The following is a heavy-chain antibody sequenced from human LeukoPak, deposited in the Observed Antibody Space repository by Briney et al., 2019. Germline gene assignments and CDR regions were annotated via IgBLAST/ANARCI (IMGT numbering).Heavy chain of an antibody. CDR2: IRYDGSNK. J-gene: IGHJ4*02. V-gene: IGHV3-30*02. Sequence: GGSLRLSCAASGFTFSSYGIHWVRQAPGKGLEWVAFIRYDGSNKYYTDSVKGRFTISRDNSKNTLYLQMNSLRAEDTALYYCAKDTGWGEQQLAREFDYWGQGTLVTVSS. D-gene: IGHD6-13*01. CDR1: GFTFSSYG. CDR3: AKDTGWGEQQLAREFDY.